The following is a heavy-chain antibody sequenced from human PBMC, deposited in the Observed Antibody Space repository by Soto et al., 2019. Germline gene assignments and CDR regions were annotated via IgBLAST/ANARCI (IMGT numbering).Heavy chain of an antibody. D-gene: IGHD2-15*01. CDR1: GFTFSNAW. V-gene: IGHV3-15*07. CDR3: TTDRGKNCSGGSCSSHYYYYYGMDV. J-gene: IGHJ6*02. CDR2: IKSKTDGGTT. Sequence: EVQLVESGGGLVKPGGSLRLSCAASGFTFSNAWMNWVRQAPGKGLEWVGRIKSKTDGGTTDYAAPVKGRFTISRDDSKNTLYLQMNSLKTEDTAVYYCTTDRGKNCSGGSCSSHYYYYYGMDVWGQGTTVTVSS.